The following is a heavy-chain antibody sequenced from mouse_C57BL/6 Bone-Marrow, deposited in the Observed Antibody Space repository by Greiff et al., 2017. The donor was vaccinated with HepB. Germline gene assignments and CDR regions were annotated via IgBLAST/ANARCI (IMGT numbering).Heavy chain of an antibody. CDR1: GYTFTDYE. Sequence: QVQLQQSGAELVRPGASVTLSCKASGYTFTDYEMHWVKQTPVHGLEWIGAIDPETGGTAYNQKFKGKAILTADKSSSTAYMELRSLTSEDSAVYYCTRGDYYGSSYVRYFDYWGQGTTLTVSS. V-gene: IGHV1-15*01. J-gene: IGHJ2*01. CDR2: IDPETGGT. D-gene: IGHD1-1*01. CDR3: TRGDYYGSSYVRYFDY.